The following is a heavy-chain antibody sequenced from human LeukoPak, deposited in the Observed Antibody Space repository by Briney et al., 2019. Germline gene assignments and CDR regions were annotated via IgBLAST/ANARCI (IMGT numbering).Heavy chain of an antibody. J-gene: IGHJ6*03. V-gene: IGHV1-69*05. CDR3: ARKSTDTAMVTPGGGYYMDV. Sequence: SVKLSCKASGGTFSSYAISWVRQAPGQGLERMGGIIPIFGTANYAQKFQGRVTITTDESTSTAYMELSSLRSEDTAVYYCARKSTDTAMVTPGGGYYMDVWGKGTTVSVSS. D-gene: IGHD5-18*01. CDR1: GGTFSSYA. CDR2: IIPIFGTA.